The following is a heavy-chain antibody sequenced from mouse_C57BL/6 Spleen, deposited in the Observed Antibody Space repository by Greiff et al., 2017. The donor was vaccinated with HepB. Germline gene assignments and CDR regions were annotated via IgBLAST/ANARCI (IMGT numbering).Heavy chain of an antibody. D-gene: IGHD2-4*01. J-gene: IGHJ1*03. CDR3: VRSDYDDWYFDV. Sequence: VQLQESGGGLVQPKGSLKLSCAASGFSFNTYAMNWVRQAPGKGLEWVARIRSKSNNYATYYADSVKDRFTISRDDSESMRYLQMNNLKTEDTAMYYCVRSDYDDWYFDVWGTGTTVTVSS. CDR2: IRSKSNNYAT. V-gene: IGHV10-1*01. CDR1: GFSFNTYA.